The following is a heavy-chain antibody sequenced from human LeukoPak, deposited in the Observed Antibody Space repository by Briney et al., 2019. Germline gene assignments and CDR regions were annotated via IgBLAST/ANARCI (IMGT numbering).Heavy chain of an antibody. Sequence: ASVKVSCKASGYTFTAYYIHWVRQAPGQGLEWMGMINPSGDSRDYAQRFQGRITMTRDTSTSTVYMELSSLTSEDTAVYYCAGVGSGADYLDDWGQGTLVTVSS. J-gene: IGHJ4*02. V-gene: IGHV1-46*01. CDR2: INPSGDSR. D-gene: IGHD2-21*01. CDR3: AGVGSGADYLDD. CDR1: GYTFTAYY.